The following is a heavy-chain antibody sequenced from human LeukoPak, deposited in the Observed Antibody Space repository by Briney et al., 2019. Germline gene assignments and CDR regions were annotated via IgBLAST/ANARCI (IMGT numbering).Heavy chain of an antibody. CDR3: ARDVRGYSGYDYGY. CDR1: GGTFSSYA. Sequence: SVKVSCKASGGTFSSYAISWVRQAPGQGLEWMGRIIPILGIANYAQKFQGRVTITADKSTSTAYMELSSLRSEDTAVYYCARDVRGYSGYDYGYWGQGTLVTVSS. V-gene: IGHV1-69*04. J-gene: IGHJ4*02. D-gene: IGHD5-12*01. CDR2: IIPILGIA.